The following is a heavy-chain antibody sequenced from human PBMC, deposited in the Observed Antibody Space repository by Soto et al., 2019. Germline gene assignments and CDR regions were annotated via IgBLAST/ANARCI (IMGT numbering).Heavy chain of an antibody. CDR1: GYTFTSYY. CDR2: INPSGGST. Sequence: ASVKVSCKASGYTFTSYYIHWVRQAPGQGLEWVGIINPSGGSTSNAQKFQGRVTITADESTSTAYMELSSLRSEDTAVYDCAINLGFGDFGDYDGEGYYYYGMDVWGQGTTVTVSS. D-gene: IGHD4-17*01. V-gene: IGHV1-46*01. J-gene: IGHJ6*02. CDR3: AINLGFGDFGDYDGEGYYYYGMDV.